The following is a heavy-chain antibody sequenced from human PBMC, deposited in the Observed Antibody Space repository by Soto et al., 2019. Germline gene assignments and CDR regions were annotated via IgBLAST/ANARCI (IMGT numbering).Heavy chain of an antibody. Sequence: PGGSLRLSCAASGFTFSSYSINWVRQAPWKGLEWVSSISSSSSYIYYADSVKGRFTISRDNAKNSLYLQMNSLRAEDTAVYYCAGVSAPGDELRYFDWAAWGYYYYGMDVWGQGTTVTVSS. D-gene: IGHD3-9*01. CDR2: ISSSSSYI. V-gene: IGHV3-21*01. CDR1: GFTFSSYS. CDR3: AGVSAPGDELRYFDWAAWGYYYYGMDV. J-gene: IGHJ6*02.